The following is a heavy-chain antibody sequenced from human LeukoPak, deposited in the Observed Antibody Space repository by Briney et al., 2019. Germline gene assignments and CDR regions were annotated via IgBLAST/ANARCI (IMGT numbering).Heavy chain of an antibody. V-gene: IGHV3-21*01. CDR3: ARTNYGGNSGLEYFQH. J-gene: IGHJ1*01. CDR2: ISSSSSYI. CDR1: GFTFSSYS. Sequence: GGSLRLSCAASGFTFSSYSMNWVRQAPGKGLEWVSSISSSSSYIYYADSVKGRFTISRDNAKNSLYLQMNSLRAEDTAVYYCARTNYGGNSGLEYFQHWGQGTLVTVSS. D-gene: IGHD4-23*01.